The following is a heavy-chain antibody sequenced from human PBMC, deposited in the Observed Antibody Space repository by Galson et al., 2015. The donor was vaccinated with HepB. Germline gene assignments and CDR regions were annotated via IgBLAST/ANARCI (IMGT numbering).Heavy chain of an antibody. Sequence: SLRLSCAASGFTFSDYYMSWIRQAPGKGLEWVSYISSSSSYTNYADSVKGRFTISRDNAKNSLYLQMNSLRAEDTAVYYCARDRDSRYWFDPWGQGTLVTVSS. J-gene: IGHJ5*02. D-gene: IGHD6-13*01. V-gene: IGHV3-11*06. CDR1: GFTFSDYY. CDR2: ISSSSSYT. CDR3: ARDRDSRYWFDP.